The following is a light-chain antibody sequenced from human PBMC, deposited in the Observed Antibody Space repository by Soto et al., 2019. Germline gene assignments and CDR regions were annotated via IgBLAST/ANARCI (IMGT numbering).Light chain of an antibody. V-gene: IGKV2-24*01. CDR2: RVS. J-gene: IGKJ2*01. Sequence: DVVLTQIPLSSAVTVGQSASISCRSSQSLLHDDGLTYLSWFHQRPGQPPRLLIHRVSNRFSGVQDRISGSGAGTDFTLKISRVEAEDVGVYYCMQATHYRPYTFGQGTKLEIQ. CDR1: QSLLHDDGLTY. CDR3: MQATHYRPYT.